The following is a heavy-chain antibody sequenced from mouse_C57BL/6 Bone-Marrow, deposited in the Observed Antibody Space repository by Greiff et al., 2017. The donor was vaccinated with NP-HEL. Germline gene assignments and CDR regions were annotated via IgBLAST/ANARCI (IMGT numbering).Heavy chain of an antibody. CDR2: IDPENGDT. J-gene: IGHJ2*01. V-gene: IGHV14-4*01. D-gene: IGHD4-1*01. Sequence: EVQLVESGAELVRPGASVKLSCTASGFNIKDDYMHWVKQRPEQGLEWIGWIDPENGDTEYASKFQGKAPITADTSSNTAYLQLSSLTSEDTAVYYCTTMGRYFDYWGQGTTLTVSS. CDR3: TTMGRYFDY. CDR1: GFNIKDDY.